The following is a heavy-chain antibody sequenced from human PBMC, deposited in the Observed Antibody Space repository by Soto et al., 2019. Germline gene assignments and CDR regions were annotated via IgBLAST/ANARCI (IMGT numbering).Heavy chain of an antibody. CDR1: GFTFGDYY. J-gene: IGHJ4*02. D-gene: IGHD3-10*01. CDR3: ARDSLRVGELLYY. Sequence: GGSLSLSCAASGFTFGDYYMSWIRQAPGKGLGWVASISSSGSNIYYGNSVKARFTISRDTAKNSLYLQMNSLRAEDTAVDYCARDSLRVGELLYYWGQGTLVTVSS. V-gene: IGHV3-11*01. CDR2: ISSSGSNI.